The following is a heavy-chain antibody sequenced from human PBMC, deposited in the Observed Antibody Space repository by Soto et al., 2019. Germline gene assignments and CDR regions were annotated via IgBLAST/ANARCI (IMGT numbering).Heavy chain of an antibody. V-gene: IGHV3-30*18. CDR2: IPYDGSNQ. CDR1: GFTFSSYG. CDR3: AKDRAFRFDWLSYFDY. J-gene: IGHJ4*02. Sequence: QVQLVESGGGVVQPGRSLRLSCAASGFTFSSYGMHWVRQAPGKGQEWVAVIPYDGSNQYYADSVKGRFTISRDNSRKTLFLQMNNLTTDDTAVYYCAKDRAFRFDWLSYFDYWGQGVLVTVSS. D-gene: IGHD3-9*01.